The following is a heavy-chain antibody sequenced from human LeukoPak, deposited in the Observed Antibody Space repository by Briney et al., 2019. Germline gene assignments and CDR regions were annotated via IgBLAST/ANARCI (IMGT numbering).Heavy chain of an antibody. CDR1: GYPFTNYD. D-gene: IGHD1-26*01. CDR3: ARGGGGLFVGVPHDY. CDR2: MNPNSGNT. Sequence: GASVKVSCKASGYPFTNYDINWVRQAAGQGLEWMGWMNPNSGNTGYAQKFRGRFTMTRNTSISTAYMELSSLGSEDTALYYCARGGGGLFVGVPHDYWGQGTLVTVSS. V-gene: IGHV1-8*01. J-gene: IGHJ4*02.